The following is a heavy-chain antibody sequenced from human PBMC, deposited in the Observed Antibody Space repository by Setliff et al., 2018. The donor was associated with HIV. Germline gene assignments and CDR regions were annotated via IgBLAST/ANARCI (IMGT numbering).Heavy chain of an antibody. CDR1: GESFSGYY. D-gene: IGHD4-4*01. Sequence: SETLSLTCTVYGESFSGYYWTWIRQSPGKGLEWIGEINHSGSTKHNPSLKSRVTISIDTSENQFSLKLTSVTAEDTGVYYCARTVPHSAAQDAFDIWGQGTVVTVSS. J-gene: IGHJ3*02. V-gene: IGHV4-34*01. CDR2: INHSGST. CDR3: ARTVPHSAAQDAFDI.